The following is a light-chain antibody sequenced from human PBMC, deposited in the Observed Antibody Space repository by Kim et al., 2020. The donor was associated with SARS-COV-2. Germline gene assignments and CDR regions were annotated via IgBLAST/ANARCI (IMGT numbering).Light chain of an antibody. CDR3: LQHNTYPST. J-gene: IGKJ5*01. Sequence: IQMTQSPSSLSASVGDRVTITCRASQDIRNDLGWYQQNPGRAPKRLIYGASSLQSGVPSRFSGSGSGTEFTLTISSLQPEDFATYFCLQHNTYPSTFGQGTRLEIK. CDR2: GAS. CDR1: QDIRND. V-gene: IGKV1-17*01.